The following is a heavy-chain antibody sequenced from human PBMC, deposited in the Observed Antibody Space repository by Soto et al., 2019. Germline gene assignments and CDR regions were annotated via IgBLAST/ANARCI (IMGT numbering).Heavy chain of an antibody. V-gene: IGHV3-74*01. CDR1: GFTFSSYW. D-gene: IGHD3-3*01. CDR3: ARVRFLEWLLGYYGMDV. Sequence: HPGGSLRLSCAASGFTFSSYWMHWVRQAPGKGLVWVSRINSDGSSTSYADSVKGRFTISRDNAKNTLYLQMNSLRAEDTAVYYCARVRFLEWLLGYYGMDVWGQGTTVTVSS. CDR2: INSDGSST. J-gene: IGHJ6*02.